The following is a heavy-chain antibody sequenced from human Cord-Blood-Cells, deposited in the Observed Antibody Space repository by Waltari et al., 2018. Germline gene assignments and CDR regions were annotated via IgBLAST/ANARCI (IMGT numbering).Heavy chain of an antibody. D-gene: IGHD2-2*01. Sequence: EVQLVQSGAEVKKPGESLKISCRGSGYSFTSYWIGWVRQMPGKGLEWMGIIYPGDSDTRYSPSFQGQVTISADKSISTAYLQWSSLKASDTAMYYCARQGVVCSSTSCYYYYYYMDVWGKGTTVTVSS. CDR1: GYSFTSYW. CDR2: IYPGDSDT. CDR3: ARQGVVCSSTSCYYYYYYMDV. V-gene: IGHV5-51*01. J-gene: IGHJ6*03.